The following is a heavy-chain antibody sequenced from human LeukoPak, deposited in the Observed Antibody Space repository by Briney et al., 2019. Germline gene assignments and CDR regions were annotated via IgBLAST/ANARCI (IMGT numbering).Heavy chain of an antibody. CDR2: INAANGNT. CDR1: GHTFTTYA. D-gene: IGHD3-22*01. J-gene: IGHJ4*02. CDR3: ASAWTYYYDSSSYYFDY. Sequence: ASVKVSCKASGHTFTTYAMHWVRQAPGQRLEWMAWINAANGNTKYSQKFQGRITVTRDTSASTAYMELSSLRSEDTAVYYCASAWTYYYDSSSYYFDYWGQGTLVTVSS. V-gene: IGHV1-3*01.